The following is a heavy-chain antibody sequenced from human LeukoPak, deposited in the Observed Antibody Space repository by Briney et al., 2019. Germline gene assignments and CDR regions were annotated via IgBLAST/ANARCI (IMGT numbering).Heavy chain of an antibody. CDR1: GFTFSTSA. CDR3: AILAGSAAAT. Sequence: GGSLRLSCAASGFTFSTSAMHWVRQAPGKGLEWVSTISGSGDNTYYPDSVKGRFTISRDNSKNTLFLQMNSLSAEDTSIYYCAILAGSAAATWGQGTLVTVSP. V-gene: IGHV3-23*01. J-gene: IGHJ4*02. D-gene: IGHD6-13*01. CDR2: ISGSGDNT.